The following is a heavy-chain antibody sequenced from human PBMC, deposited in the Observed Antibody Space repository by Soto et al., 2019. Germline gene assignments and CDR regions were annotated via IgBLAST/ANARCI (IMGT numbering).Heavy chain of an antibody. CDR3: ATTWIQLWPTDYYYYYGMDV. CDR2: ISSSGSTI. CDR1: GFTFSSYE. D-gene: IGHD5-18*01. V-gene: IGHV3-48*03. Sequence: EVQLVESGGGLVQPGGSLRRSCAASGFTFSSYEMNWVRQAPGKGLEWVSYISSSGSTIYYADSVKGRFTISRDNAKNSLYLQMNSLRAEDTAVYYCATTWIQLWPTDYYYYYGMDVWGQGTTVTVSS. J-gene: IGHJ6*02.